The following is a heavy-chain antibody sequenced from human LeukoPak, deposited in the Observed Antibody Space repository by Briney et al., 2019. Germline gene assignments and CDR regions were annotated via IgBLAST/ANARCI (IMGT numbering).Heavy chain of an antibody. CDR3: ASWNFGNWFDP. V-gene: IGHV3-48*01. CDR1: GFSFRSHW. D-gene: IGHD3-10*01. Sequence: PGGSLRLSCVGSGFSFRSHWVNWVRQAPGKGLEWVSYISSSSSTMYYADSVKSRFTISRDNAKNSLYLQMNSLRAEDTAVYYCASWNFGNWFDPWGQGTLVTVSS. J-gene: IGHJ5*02. CDR2: ISSSSSTM.